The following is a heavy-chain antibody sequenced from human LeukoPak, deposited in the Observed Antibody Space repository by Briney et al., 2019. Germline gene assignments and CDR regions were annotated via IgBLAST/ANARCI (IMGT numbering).Heavy chain of an antibody. D-gene: IGHD3-3*01. CDR3: ARQLGVGVWALDS. CDR2: VFHKGNT. CDR1: GDSITSGHFW. Sequence: SETLSLTCSVSGDSITSGHFWWGWIRQPPGKGLEWLGIVFHKGNTHYNSSLKSRVSVSADTSKNQFSLRLSAVTAEDTAVYYCARQLGVGVWALDSWGQGTLVIVSS. V-gene: IGHV4-39*01. J-gene: IGHJ4*02.